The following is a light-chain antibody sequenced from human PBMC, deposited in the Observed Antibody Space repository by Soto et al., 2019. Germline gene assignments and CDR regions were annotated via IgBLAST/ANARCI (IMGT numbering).Light chain of an antibody. Sequence: DIQMTQSPSSLSASVGDRVSITCQASQHINYYLNWYQQKPGKAPKLLIYDASDLHTGVPSRFSGSGSGTDFTFTISNLQPEDIATYYCHQYDTLPYTFGQGTKLEIK. V-gene: IGKV1-33*01. CDR2: DAS. CDR1: QHINYY. J-gene: IGKJ2*01. CDR3: HQYDTLPYT.